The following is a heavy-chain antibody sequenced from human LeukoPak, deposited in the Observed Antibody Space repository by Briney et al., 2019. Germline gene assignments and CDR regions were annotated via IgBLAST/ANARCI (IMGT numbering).Heavy chain of an antibody. CDR2: ISWNSGSI. CDR1: GFTFDDYA. D-gene: IGHD4-11*01. CDR3: AKDFSPLDYSNPFDY. Sequence: PGGSLRLSCAASGFTFDDYAMHWVRQAPGKGLEWVSGISWNSGSIGYADSVKGRFTISRDNAKNSLYLQMNSLRAEDTALYYCAKDFSPLDYSNPFDYWGQGTLVTVSS. J-gene: IGHJ4*02. V-gene: IGHV3-9*01.